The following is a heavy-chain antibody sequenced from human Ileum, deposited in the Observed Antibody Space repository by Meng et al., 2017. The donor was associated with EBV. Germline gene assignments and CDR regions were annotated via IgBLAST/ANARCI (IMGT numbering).Heavy chain of an antibody. CDR1: GGSVSSKRCY. CDR2: IYYSGTT. J-gene: IGHJ4*02. D-gene: IGHD1-26*01. V-gene: IGHV4-39*07. Sequence: MVSPGESPARACSDPGGSVSSKRCYWVWIRPPPGRALGWIASIYYSGTTYYNPSRQSQVSISLDKSKNQVSLNMTSMTAADTAVYYCASRELAPFDYWGQGTLVTVSS. CDR3: ASRELAPFDY.